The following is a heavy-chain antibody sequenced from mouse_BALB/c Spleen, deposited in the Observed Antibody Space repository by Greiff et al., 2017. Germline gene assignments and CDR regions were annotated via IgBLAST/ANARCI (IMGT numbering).Heavy chain of an antibody. CDR3: TREDDYDDY. V-gene: IGHV1-69*02. Sequence: QVQLQQPGAELVRPGASVKLSCKASGYTFTSYWMNWVKQRPGQGLEWIGNIYPSDSYTNYNQKFKDKATLTVDKSSSTAYMQLSSPTSEDSAVYYCTREDDYDDYWGQGTTLTVSS. J-gene: IGHJ2*01. CDR1: GYTFTSYW. D-gene: IGHD2-4*01. CDR2: IYPSDSYT.